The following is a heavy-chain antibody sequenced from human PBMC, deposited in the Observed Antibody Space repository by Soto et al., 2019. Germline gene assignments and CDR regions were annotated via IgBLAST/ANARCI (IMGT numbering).Heavy chain of an antibody. CDR1: GFTFNNYA. Sequence: EVQLLESGGGLVQPGGSLRLSCAASGFTFNNYAMRWVRQAPGKGLEWVSTVIGSGATTYYADSVKGRFTVSRDNSKNTVYLQMKSLSAEDTAVYYYAKAGGEYSSSREYYFDYWGQGALVTVSS. V-gene: IGHV3-23*01. D-gene: IGHD6-6*01. J-gene: IGHJ4*02. CDR3: AKAGGEYSSSREYYFDY. CDR2: VIGSGATT.